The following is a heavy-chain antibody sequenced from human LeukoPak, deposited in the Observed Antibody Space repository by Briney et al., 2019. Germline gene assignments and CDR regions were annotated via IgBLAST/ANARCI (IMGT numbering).Heavy chain of an antibody. J-gene: IGHJ5*02. Sequence: GGSLRLSCAASGFTFSDYYMSWIRQAPGKGLEWVSYISSSGSTIYYADSVKGRFTIFRDNAKNSLYLQMNSLRAEDTAVYYCARDAVGDPLSPYVRGVPVGPWGQGTLVTVSS. CDR1: GFTFSDYY. V-gene: IGHV3-11*01. D-gene: IGHD3-10*02. CDR3: ARDAVGDPLSPYVRGVPVGP. CDR2: ISSSGSTI.